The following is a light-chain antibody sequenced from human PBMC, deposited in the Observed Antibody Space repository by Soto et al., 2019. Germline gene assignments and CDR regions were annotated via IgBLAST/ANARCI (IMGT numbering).Light chain of an antibody. J-gene: IGKJ1*01. CDR1: QTISSW. CDR3: QHYSSYSEA. CDR2: KAS. Sequence: DIPMTQSPSHLSGSVGDRVTITCRASQTISSWLAWYQQKPGKAPKLLIYKASTLKSGVPSRFSGSGSGTEFTLTISSLQPDDFATYYCQHYSSYSEAFGQGTKVELK. V-gene: IGKV1-5*03.